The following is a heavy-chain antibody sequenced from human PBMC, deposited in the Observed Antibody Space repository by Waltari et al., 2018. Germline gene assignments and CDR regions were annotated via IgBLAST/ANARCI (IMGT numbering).Heavy chain of an antibody. Sequence: QVPLVQSGAAVKKPGSSVKVSCKASGGNFSSYTINWVRQAPGQGLEWMGGIIPIFGTTNYAQKFQGRVTITADKSTSSAYMDLSSLRSEDTAVYYCARSMSTKKPRIFDIWGQGTMVTVSS. CDR1: GGNFSSYT. V-gene: IGHV1-69*06. CDR2: IIPIFGTT. D-gene: IGHD3-22*01. J-gene: IGHJ3*02. CDR3: ARSMSTKKPRIFDI.